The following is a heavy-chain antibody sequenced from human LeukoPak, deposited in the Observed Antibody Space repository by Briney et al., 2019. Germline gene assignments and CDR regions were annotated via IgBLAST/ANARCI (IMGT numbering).Heavy chain of an antibody. CDR3: AKGENYDILTGLGH. J-gene: IGHJ4*02. CDR2: ISWNSGSI. Sequence: PGGSLRLSCAASGFSFDDYAMHWVRHAPGKGLEWVSGISWNSGSIGYADSVKGRFTISRDNAKNSLYLQMNSLRAEDMALYYCAKGENYDILTGLGHWGQGTLVTVSS. CDR1: GFSFDDYA. V-gene: IGHV3-9*03. D-gene: IGHD3-9*01.